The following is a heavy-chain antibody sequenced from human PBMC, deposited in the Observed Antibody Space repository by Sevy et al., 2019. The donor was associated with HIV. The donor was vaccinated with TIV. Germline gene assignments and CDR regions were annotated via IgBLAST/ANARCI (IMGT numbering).Heavy chain of an antibody. CDR1: GFTFNSYW. D-gene: IGHD2-2*01. CDR3: ARDCSSANCLWGMDV. Sequence: GGSLRLSCAASGFTFNSYWMSWARQAPGRGLEWVANIKKDGSEKYYVDSVKGRFTISRDNAKNSLYLQMDSLRAEDTAVYYCARDCSSANCLWGMDVWGQGTTVTVSS. V-gene: IGHV3-7*03. CDR2: IKKDGSEK. J-gene: IGHJ6*02.